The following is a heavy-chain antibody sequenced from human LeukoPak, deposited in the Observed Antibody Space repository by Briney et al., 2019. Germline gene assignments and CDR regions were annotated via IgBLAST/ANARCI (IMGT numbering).Heavy chain of an antibody. CDR2: ITSDGSST. CDR3: VSLGYCSTSSCRP. D-gene: IGHD2-2*01. CDR1: GFTFSNYL. V-gene: IGHV3-74*01. J-gene: IGHJ4*02. Sequence: GGSLRLSCAASGFTFSNYLMHWVRQAPGKGLVWVSRITSDGSSTHYADSVKGRFTISRDNAKNTLYLQMNNLTAEDTAVYYYVSLGYCSTSSCRPWGQGTLVTVSS.